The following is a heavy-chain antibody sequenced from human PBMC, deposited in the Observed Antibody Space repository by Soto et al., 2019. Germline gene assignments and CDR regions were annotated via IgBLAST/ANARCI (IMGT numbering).Heavy chain of an antibody. J-gene: IGHJ6*02. V-gene: IGHV3-23*01. Sequence: GGSLRLSCAASGFTFSNYAMSWVRQTPGKGLEWVSAISGSGDSPYYADSVKGRFTISRDNPRNTLYLQMNSLRAEDTAVYYCAKRASELIVVPAAVDVWGQGTTVTVSS. CDR2: ISGSGDSP. CDR1: GFTFSNYA. CDR3: AKRASELIVVPAAVDV. D-gene: IGHD2-2*01.